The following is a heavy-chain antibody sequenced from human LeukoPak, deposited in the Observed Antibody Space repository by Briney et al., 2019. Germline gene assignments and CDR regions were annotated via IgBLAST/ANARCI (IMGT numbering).Heavy chain of an antibody. V-gene: IGHV3-9*01. CDR2: ISWNSGSI. J-gene: IGHJ4*02. CDR1: GFTFDDYA. D-gene: IGHD3-22*01. Sequence: AGRSLRLSCAASGFTFDDYAMHWVRQAPGKGLEWVSGISWNSGSIGYADSVKGRFTISRDNAKNSLYLQMNSLRAEDTAVYYCAKDRVSYSSWGQGTLVTVSS. CDR3: AKDRVSYSS.